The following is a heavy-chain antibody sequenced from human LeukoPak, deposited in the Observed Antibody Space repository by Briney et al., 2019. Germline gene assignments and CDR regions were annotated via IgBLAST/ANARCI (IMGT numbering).Heavy chain of an antibody. CDR2: IYYSGST. Sequence: PSETLSLTCTLSGGSISNYYWNWIRQPPGKGLDWIGYIYYSGSTKYNPSLKSRVTISVDTSKNQFSLRLSSGTAADTAVYYCARGGFLDPFDPWGQGTLVTVSS. CDR1: GGSISNYY. CDR3: ARGGFLDPFDP. V-gene: IGHV4-59*12. D-gene: IGHD1-1*01. J-gene: IGHJ5*02.